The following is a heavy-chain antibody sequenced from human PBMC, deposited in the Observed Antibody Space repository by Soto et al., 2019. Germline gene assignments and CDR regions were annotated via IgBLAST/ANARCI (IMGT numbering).Heavy chain of an antibody. J-gene: IGHJ4*02. Sequence: WGSLRLSCAASGFAFSNYWITFVRQSPCKWLEWVANIKQDGSEKYYVDSVKGRFTISRDNGKNSLYLQMNSLRAEDTAVYYCARGTSGSSWGQGTLVTSPQ. D-gene: IGHD6-13*01. CDR2: IKQDGSEK. CDR1: GFAFSNYW. V-gene: IGHV3-7*01. CDR3: ARGTSGSS.